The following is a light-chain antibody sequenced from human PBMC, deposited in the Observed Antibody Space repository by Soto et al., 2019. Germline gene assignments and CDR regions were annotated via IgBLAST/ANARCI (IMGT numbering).Light chain of an antibody. Sequence: IQMTQSPSTLSGSVGDRVTITCRASQTISSWLAWYEQKPGKAPNILIYGASNLQSGVPSRFSGGGSGTDFTLTISSLQPEDFGTYYCQQSYTSPVTFGGGTKV. CDR2: GAS. CDR1: QTISSW. J-gene: IGKJ4*01. V-gene: IGKV1-5*01. CDR3: QQSYTSPVT.